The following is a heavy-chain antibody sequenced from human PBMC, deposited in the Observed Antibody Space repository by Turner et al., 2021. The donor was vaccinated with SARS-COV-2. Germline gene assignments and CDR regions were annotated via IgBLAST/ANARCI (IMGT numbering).Heavy chain of an antibody. J-gene: IGHJ4*02. V-gene: IGHV4-39*01. D-gene: IGHD7-27*01. CDR3: ATTPNWVFTPY. Sequence: QLQLQESGPGLVKPSETLSLTCTVSGDSISSTTYYWGWIRQPPGKGLEWIGSSHSSGTAFYNPSLKSRFTISLDTYNNHFSLRRTSVTAADTAVYYCATTPNWVFTPYWGQGALVIVSS. CDR1: GDSISSTTYY. CDR2: SHSSGTA.